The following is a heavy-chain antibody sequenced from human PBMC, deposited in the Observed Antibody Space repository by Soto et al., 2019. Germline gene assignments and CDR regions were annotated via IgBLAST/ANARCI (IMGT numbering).Heavy chain of an antibody. D-gene: IGHD3-16*01. CDR2: IIPILGET. Sequence: QVQLVQSGAEVKKPGSSVRVSCKASGTIFSSYTISWVRQAPGQGLEWMGRIIPILGETNSAQKFQDRATLTADKSTNTADMELNSLRLEDTAVYYCARGLGGRMDDWGQGTTVTVSS. J-gene: IGHJ6*02. V-gene: IGHV1-69*08. CDR3: ARGLGGRMDD. CDR1: GTIFSSYT.